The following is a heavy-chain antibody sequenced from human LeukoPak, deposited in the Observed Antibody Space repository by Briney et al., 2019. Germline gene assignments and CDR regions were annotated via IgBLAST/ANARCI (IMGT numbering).Heavy chain of an antibody. J-gene: IGHJ4*02. CDR2: IYNSGAKI. Sequence: GGSLRLSCAVSGLTFSTYSMTWVRQGPGKGLEWVSSIYNSGAKIFYADSVKGRFTISRDNTKNMLYLQMNSLRVEDTAVYYCAKDVAPDSGWDLDYWGQGTLVTVSS. CDR3: AKDVAPDSGWDLDY. CDR1: GLTFSTYS. D-gene: IGHD6-19*01. V-gene: IGHV3-23*01.